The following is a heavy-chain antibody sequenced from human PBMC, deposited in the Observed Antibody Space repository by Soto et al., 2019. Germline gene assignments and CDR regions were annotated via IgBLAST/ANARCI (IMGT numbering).Heavy chain of an antibody. CDR1: VCGCVTYV. D-gene: IGHD2-15*01. CDR3: ARDQQQYYHARSGYAIEV. Sequence: VVSRRRSCPSCVCGCVTYVMHLVLQAPGDWLEWVAVIWYYVRNKYYAASVKCRFTISRENSKNSLYLQMNSLRGEDTSVYYCARDQQQYYHARSGYAIEVWGQRPTVNVSS. J-gene: IGHJ6*01. V-gene: IGHV3-33*01. CDR2: IWYYVRNK.